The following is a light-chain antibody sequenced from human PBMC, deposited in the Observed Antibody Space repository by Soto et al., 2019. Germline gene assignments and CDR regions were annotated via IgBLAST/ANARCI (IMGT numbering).Light chain of an antibody. CDR1: SSDVGGYNY. CDR3: CSYAGSYTYV. CDR2: DVN. Sequence: QSALTQPRSVSGSPGQSVTISCTGTSSDVGGYNYVSWYQQHPGKAPKLMIYDVNKRPSGVPDSFSGSKSGNTASLTISGLQAEDEADYYCCSYAGSYTYVFGTGTKVTVL. J-gene: IGLJ1*01. V-gene: IGLV2-11*01.